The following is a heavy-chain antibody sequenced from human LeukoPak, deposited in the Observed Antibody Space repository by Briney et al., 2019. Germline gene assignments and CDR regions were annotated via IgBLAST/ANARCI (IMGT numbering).Heavy chain of an antibody. CDR3: ARDSGFSGTQRGEY. V-gene: IGHV3-21*01. Sequence: GGSLRLSCAASGFTFSDESMTWVRQAPGKGLEWVSSITSSSSYIYYADSVKGRFAISRDNAKKSLYLQMNSLRAEDTAVYYCARDSGFSGTQRGEYWGQGTLVTVSS. D-gene: IGHD3/OR15-3a*01. CDR1: GFTFSDES. J-gene: IGHJ4*02. CDR2: ITSSSSYI.